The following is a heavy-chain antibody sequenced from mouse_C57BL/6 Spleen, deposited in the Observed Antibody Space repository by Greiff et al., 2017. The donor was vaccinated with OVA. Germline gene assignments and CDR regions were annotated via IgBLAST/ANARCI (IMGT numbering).Heavy chain of an antibody. CDR1: GFSLTSYG. CDR3: AIEGDGYLDV. Sequence: QVQLQQSGPGLVQPSQSLSITCTVSGFSLTSYGVHWVRQSPGKGLEWLGVIWSGGSTAYNAAFINRLGISKDNSKSQVFFKMNSLQADDTAIYYCAIEGDGYLDVWGTGTTVTVSS. D-gene: IGHD2-3*01. V-gene: IGHV2-2*01. J-gene: IGHJ1*03. CDR2: IWSGGST.